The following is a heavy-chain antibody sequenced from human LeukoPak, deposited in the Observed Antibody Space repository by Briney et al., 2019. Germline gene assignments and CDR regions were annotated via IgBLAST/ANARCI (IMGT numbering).Heavy chain of an antibody. CDR1: GFTFSNFW. Sequence: GGSLRLSCAASGFTFSNFWMHWVRQAPGRGLEWVANIKEDGTETSYVGSVKGRFTISRDNAKNSLYLQMNSLRAEDTALYYCARDEFGPLAFWGRGTLVTVSS. D-gene: IGHD3/OR15-3a*01. CDR2: IKEDGTET. J-gene: IGHJ4*02. V-gene: IGHV3-7*05. CDR3: ARDEFGPLAF.